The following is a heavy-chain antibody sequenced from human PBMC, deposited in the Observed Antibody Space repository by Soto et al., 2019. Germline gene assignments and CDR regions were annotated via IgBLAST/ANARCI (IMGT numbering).Heavy chain of an antibody. V-gene: IGHV3-21*01. CDR2: ISSSSSYI. Sequence: EVQLVESGGGLVKPGGSLRLSCAASGFTFSSYSMNWVRQAPGKGLEWVSSISSSSSYIYYADSVKGRFTISRDNAKNSLYLQMNSLRAEDTAVYYCARVYCSSTSCHLIDYWGQGTLVTVSS. J-gene: IGHJ4*02. D-gene: IGHD2-2*01. CDR1: GFTFSSYS. CDR3: ARVYCSSTSCHLIDY.